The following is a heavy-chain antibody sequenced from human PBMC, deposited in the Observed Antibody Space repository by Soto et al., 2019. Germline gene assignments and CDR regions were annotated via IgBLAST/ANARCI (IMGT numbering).Heavy chain of an antibody. V-gene: IGHV1-3*01. J-gene: IGHJ4*02. CDR2: INSANGNT. Sequence: GASVKVSCKASGYTFTSHAMQWVRQAPGQRLEWMGWINSANGNTKYSQKFQGRATITRDTSASTAYMELSSLRSDDTAVYYCARAYYYDSSGYYPVDNWGQGTLVTVSS. D-gene: IGHD3-22*01. CDR3: ARAYYYDSSGYYPVDN. CDR1: GYTFTSHA.